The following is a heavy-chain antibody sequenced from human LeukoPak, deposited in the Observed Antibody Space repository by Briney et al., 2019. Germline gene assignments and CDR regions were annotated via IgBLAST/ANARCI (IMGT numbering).Heavy chain of an antibody. J-gene: IGHJ5*02. CDR1: EYSFTDYW. CDR2: IYPGDSET. V-gene: IGHV5-51*06. CDR3: ATLRGYCSSTSCYTPPSNWFDP. Sequence: ESLKISCKGSEYSFTDYWIGWVRQMPGKGLEWMGTIYPGDSETRYSPSFQGQVTISADKSISTAYLQWSSLKASDTAMYYCATLRGYCSSTSCYTPPSNWFDPWGQGTLVTVSS. D-gene: IGHD2-2*02.